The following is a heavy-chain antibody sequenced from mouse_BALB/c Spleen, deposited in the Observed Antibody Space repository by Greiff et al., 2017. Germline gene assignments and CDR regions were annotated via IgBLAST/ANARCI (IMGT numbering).Heavy chain of an antibody. J-gene: IGHJ2*01. CDR1: GYTFTSYT. Sequence: QVQLQQSAAELARPGASVKMSCKASGYTFTSYTMHWVKQRPGQGLEWIGYINPSSGYTEYNQKFKDKTTLTADKSSSTAYMQLSSLTSEDSAVYYCARSGRYDYPFDYWGQGTTLTVSS. CDR2: INPSSGYT. CDR3: ARSGRYDYPFDY. D-gene: IGHD2-4*01. V-gene: IGHV1-4*02.